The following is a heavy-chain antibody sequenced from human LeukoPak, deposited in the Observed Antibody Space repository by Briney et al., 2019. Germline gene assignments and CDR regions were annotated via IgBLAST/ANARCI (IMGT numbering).Heavy chain of an antibody. CDR1: GFTFSSYW. Sequence: GGSLRLSCAASGFTFSSYWMHWVRQAPGKGLVWVSRINTDGSSTSYADSVKGRFTISRDYAKNTLYLQMNSLRAEDTAVYYCAGEMATTPFDYWGQGTLVTVSS. CDR2: INTDGSST. J-gene: IGHJ4*02. CDR3: AGEMATTPFDY. V-gene: IGHV3-74*01. D-gene: IGHD5-24*01.